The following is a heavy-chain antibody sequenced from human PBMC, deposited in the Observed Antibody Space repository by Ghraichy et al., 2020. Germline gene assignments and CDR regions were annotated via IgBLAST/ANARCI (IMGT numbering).Heavy chain of an antibody. CDR3: ARQLVTAILQVPYYFDY. J-gene: IGHJ4*02. D-gene: IGHD2-21*02. CDR2: ISSSSSTI. V-gene: IGHV3-48*02. CDR1: GFTFSSYS. Sequence: GGSLRLSCVVSGFTFSSYSMNWVRQAPGKGLEWVSYISSSSSTIYYADSVKGRFTISRDNAKNSLYLQMNTLRDEDTAVYYCARQLVTAILQVPYYFDYWGQGTLVTVSS.